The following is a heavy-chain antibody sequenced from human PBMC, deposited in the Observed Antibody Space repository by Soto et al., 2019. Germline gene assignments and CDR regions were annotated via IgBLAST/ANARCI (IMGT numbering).Heavy chain of an antibody. CDR2: ISYDGSNK. CDR1: GFTFSSYG. Sequence: QVQLVESGGGVVQPGRSLRLSCAASGFTFSSYGMHWVRQAPGKGLEWVAVISYDGSNKYYADSVKGRFTISRDNSKNTLYLQMNRLRAEDTAVYYCAKDYWSIAAHPDYWGQGTLVTVSS. J-gene: IGHJ4*02. V-gene: IGHV3-30*18. CDR3: AKDYWSIAAHPDY. D-gene: IGHD6-6*01.